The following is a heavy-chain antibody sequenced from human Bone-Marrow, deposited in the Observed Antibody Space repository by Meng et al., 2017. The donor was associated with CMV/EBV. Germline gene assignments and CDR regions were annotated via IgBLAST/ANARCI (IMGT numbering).Heavy chain of an antibody. CDR1: GYTFTSYD. CDR2: MNPNSGNT. Sequence: ASVKVSCKASGYTFTSYDINWVRQATGQGLEWMGWMNPNSGNTGYAQKFQGRVTITRNTSISTAYMELSSLRSDDTAVYYCARTASYYYGMDVWGQGTTVTVSS. D-gene: IGHD5-18*01. J-gene: IGHJ6*02. V-gene: IGHV1-8*03. CDR3: ARTASYYYGMDV.